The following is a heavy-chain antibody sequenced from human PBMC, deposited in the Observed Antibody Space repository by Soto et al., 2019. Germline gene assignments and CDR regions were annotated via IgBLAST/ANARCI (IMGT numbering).Heavy chain of an antibody. V-gene: IGHV3-53*01. D-gene: IGHD4-17*01. CDR2: IYSGGST. Sequence: PGGSLRLSCAASGFTVSSNYMSWVRQAPGKGLEWVSVIYSGGSTYYADSVKGRFTISRDNPKNTLYLQMNSLRAEDTAVYYCARDWHGDYYYGMDVWGQGTTVTVSS. CDR1: GFTVSSNY. J-gene: IGHJ6*02. CDR3: ARDWHGDYYYGMDV.